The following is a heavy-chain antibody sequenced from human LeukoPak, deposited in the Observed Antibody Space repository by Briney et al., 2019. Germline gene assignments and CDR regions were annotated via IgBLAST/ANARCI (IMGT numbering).Heavy chain of an antibody. CDR1: GASISTSGYW. Sequence: SETLSLTCTVPGASISTSGYWWGWIRQPPGKGLEWIATIYDSGSTFYNPSLKSRVTISADTSKSQFSLKLNSVTAADTAVYYCARRAYGIGFGYWGQGILVTVSS. CDR3: ARRAYGIGFGY. CDR2: IYDSGST. J-gene: IGHJ4*02. V-gene: IGHV4-39*01. D-gene: IGHD1-26*01.